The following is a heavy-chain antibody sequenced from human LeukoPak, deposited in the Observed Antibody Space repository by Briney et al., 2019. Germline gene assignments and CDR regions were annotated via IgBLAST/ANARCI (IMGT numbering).Heavy chain of an antibody. CDR3: ARDYYGLGSPTFYYFYGMDV. V-gene: IGHV1-2*02. CDR1: GYRFTGYY. Sequence: GASVKVSCKASGYRFTGYYMHWVRQAPGQGLEWVGWINPHTGVTNYAQNFQGRVSMTRDTPISTAYMELSRLRPDDTAVYYCARDYYGLGSPTFYYFYGMDVWGQGTTVIVS. CDR2: INPHTGVT. D-gene: IGHD3-10*01. J-gene: IGHJ6*02.